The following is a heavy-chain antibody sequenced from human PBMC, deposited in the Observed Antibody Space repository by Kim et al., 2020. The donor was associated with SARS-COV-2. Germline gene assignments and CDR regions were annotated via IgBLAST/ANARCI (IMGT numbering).Heavy chain of an antibody. Sequence: GGSLRLSCAASGFTFSSYSMNWVRQAPGKGLEWVSYISSSSSTIYYADSVKGRFTISRDNAKNSLYLQMNSLRDEDTAVYYCARDLDSYYYDKALFYWGQGPLVTVSS. V-gene: IGHV3-48*02. CDR2: ISSSSSTI. D-gene: IGHD3-22*01. CDR3: ARDLDSYYYDKALFY. CDR1: GFTFSSYS. J-gene: IGHJ4*02.